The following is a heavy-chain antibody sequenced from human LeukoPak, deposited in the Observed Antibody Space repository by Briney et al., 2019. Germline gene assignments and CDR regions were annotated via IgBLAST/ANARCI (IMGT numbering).Heavy chain of an antibody. Sequence: GGSLRYSCAASGFTFSNYDMSWVRQAPGKGLEWVSGISGSGGSTYHADSVKSRFTISRDNSKNTLYLQMNSLRAEDTAVYYCAKELDSSGYFDYWGQATLLTVSS. J-gene: IGHJ4*02. CDR1: GFTFSNYD. D-gene: IGHD3-22*01. CDR2: ISGSGGST. V-gene: IGHV3-23*01. CDR3: AKELDSSGYFDY.